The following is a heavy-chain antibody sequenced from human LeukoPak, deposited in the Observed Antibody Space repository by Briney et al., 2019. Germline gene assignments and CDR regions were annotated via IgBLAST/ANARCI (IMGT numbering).Heavy chain of an antibody. CDR2: FDPEDGET. CDR1: GYTLTELS. Sequence: GASVKVSCKVSGYTLTELSMHWVRQAPGKGLEWMGGFDPEDGETIYAQKFQGRVTMTEDTSTDTAYMELSSLRSEDTAVYYCATDLYDFWSGSALDYWGQGTLVTVSS. V-gene: IGHV1-24*01. D-gene: IGHD3-3*01. CDR3: ATDLYDFWSGSALDY. J-gene: IGHJ4*02.